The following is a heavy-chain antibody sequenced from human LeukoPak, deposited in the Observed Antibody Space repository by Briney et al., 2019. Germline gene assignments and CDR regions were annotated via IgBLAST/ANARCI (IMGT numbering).Heavy chain of an antibody. CDR3: ARAAWLIDAFDI. V-gene: IGHV1-2*02. D-gene: IGHD3-9*01. CDR2: INPNSGGT. Sequence: ASVKVSCKSSGYSFTYYHMHWVRQAPGQGLEWMGWINPNSGGTDYAQKFQGRVTMTRDTSLNTAYMELSRLRSDDTAVYFCARAAWLIDAFDIWGQGTLVTVSS. J-gene: IGHJ3*02. CDR1: GYSFTYYH.